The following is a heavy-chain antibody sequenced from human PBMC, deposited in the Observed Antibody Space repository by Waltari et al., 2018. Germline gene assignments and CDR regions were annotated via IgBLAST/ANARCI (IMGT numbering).Heavy chain of an antibody. V-gene: IGHV4-38-2*02. Sequence: QVQLQESGPGLVKPSETLSLTCAVSGYSISSGYYWGWIRQPPGKGLEWIGSIYHSGRTYYNPSIKSRVTIAVDTAKNQFSLKLSSGTAADTAVYYCARDRAYDYSNSRRYYYGMDVWGQGTTVTVSS. D-gene: IGHD4-4*01. CDR1: GYSISSGYY. CDR2: IYHSGRT. CDR3: ARDRAYDYSNSRRYYYGMDV. J-gene: IGHJ6*02.